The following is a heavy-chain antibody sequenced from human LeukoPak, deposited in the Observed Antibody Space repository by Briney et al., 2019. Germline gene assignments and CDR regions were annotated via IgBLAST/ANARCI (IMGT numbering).Heavy chain of an antibody. V-gene: IGHV3-74*01. D-gene: IGHD6-13*01. J-gene: IGHJ4*02. CDR3: ARAQSSSNDY. Sequence: GGSLRLFYGASGFTFRSYWLHWVRQAPGKGLVWVSRINSDGSSTSYADSVKGRFTISRDNAKNTLYLQMNSLRAEDTAVYYCARAQSSSNDYWGQGTLVTVSS. CDR2: INSDGSST. CDR1: GFTFRSYW.